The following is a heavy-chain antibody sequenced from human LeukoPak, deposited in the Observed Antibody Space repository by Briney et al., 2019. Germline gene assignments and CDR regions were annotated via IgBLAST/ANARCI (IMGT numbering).Heavy chain of an antibody. J-gene: IGHJ4*02. Sequence: GGSLRLSCAASGFTFSSYAMSWVRQAPGKGLEWVSAISGSGGGTYYADSVKGRFTISGDNSKNTLYLQTNSLRAEDTAVYYCAKELRNYYDSSGYLREYFDYWGQGTLVTVSS. CDR2: ISGSGGGT. D-gene: IGHD3-22*01. CDR1: GFTFSSYA. V-gene: IGHV3-23*01. CDR3: AKELRNYYDSSGYLREYFDY.